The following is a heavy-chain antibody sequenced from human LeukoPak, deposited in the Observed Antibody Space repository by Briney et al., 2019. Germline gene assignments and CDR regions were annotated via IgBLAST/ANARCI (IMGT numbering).Heavy chain of an antibody. D-gene: IGHD3-9*01. Sequence: SETLSLTCTVSGGSISSYYWSWIRQPPGKGLEWIGYIYYSGSTNYNPSLKSRVTISVDTSKNQFSLKLSSVTAADTAVYYCARWRYFDWLSSSGVYYFDYWGQGTLVTVSS. J-gene: IGHJ4*02. CDR3: ARWRYFDWLSSSGVYYFDY. CDR2: IYYSGST. V-gene: IGHV4-59*12. CDR1: GGSISSYY.